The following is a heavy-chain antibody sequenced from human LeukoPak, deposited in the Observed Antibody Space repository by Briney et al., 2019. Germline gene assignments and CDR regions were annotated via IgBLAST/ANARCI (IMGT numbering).Heavy chain of an antibody. J-gene: IGHJ6*03. CDR2: ISSSSSTI. CDR1: GFTFSSYS. V-gene: IGHV3-48*01. Sequence: GGSLRLSCAASGFTFSSYSMNWVRQAPGKGLEWVSYISSSSSTIYYADSVKGRFTISRDNAKNSLYLQMNSLRAEDTAVYYCARRASPYYYYMDVWGKGTTVTVSS. CDR3: ARRASPYYYYMDV.